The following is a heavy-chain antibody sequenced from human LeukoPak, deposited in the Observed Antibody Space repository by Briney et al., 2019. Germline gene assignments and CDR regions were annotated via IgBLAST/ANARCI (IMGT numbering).Heavy chain of an antibody. J-gene: IGHJ6*02. Sequence: GESLQISCKGSGYSFTSYWIGWVRQMPGKGLEWMGIIYPGDSDTRYSPSFQGQVTISADKSISTAYLQWSSLKASDTAMYYCARQGSSSFYYYYGMDVWGQGTTVTVSS. CDR1: GYSFTSYW. V-gene: IGHV5-51*01. D-gene: IGHD6-6*01. CDR3: ARQGSSSFYYYYGMDV. CDR2: IYPGDSDT.